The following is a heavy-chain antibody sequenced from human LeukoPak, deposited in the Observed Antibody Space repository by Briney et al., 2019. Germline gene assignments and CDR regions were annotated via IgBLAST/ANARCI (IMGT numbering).Heavy chain of an antibody. Sequence: SETLSLTCTVSGGSISSGDYYWSWIRQPPGKGLEWSGEINHSGSTNYNPSLKSRVTISVDTSKNQFSLKLSSVTAADTAVYYCARGQYPYSGSYYVRYWGQGTLVTVSS. CDR2: INHSGST. V-gene: IGHV4-39*07. D-gene: IGHD1-26*01. J-gene: IGHJ4*02. CDR3: ARGQYPYSGSYYVRY. CDR1: GGSISSGDYY.